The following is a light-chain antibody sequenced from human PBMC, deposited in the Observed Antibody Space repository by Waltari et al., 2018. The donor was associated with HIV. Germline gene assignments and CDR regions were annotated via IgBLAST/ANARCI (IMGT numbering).Light chain of an antibody. CDR1: RPVFYSSDNQNY. CDR2: WAS. V-gene: IGKV4-1*01. CDR3: QQYYTVPPT. J-gene: IGKJ4*01. Sequence: DIVMTQSPDSLTVSLGVRATINCTSSRPVFYSSDNQNYLAWYLQRPGQSPKVLIFWASTRAFGVSDRFRGSGSGTHFSLTLSSLQADDVGIYYCQQYYTVPPTFGGGTKVEI.